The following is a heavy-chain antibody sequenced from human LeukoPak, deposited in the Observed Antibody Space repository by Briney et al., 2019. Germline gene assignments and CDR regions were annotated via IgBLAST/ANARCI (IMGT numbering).Heavy chain of an antibody. D-gene: IGHD1-1*01. V-gene: IGHV3-30*18. J-gene: IGHJ4*02. CDR3: VKGLVQTTMSYSVDY. CDR2: ISSDGSKN. CDR1: GFTFSSYA. Sequence: GGSLRLSCAASGFTFSSYAMSWVRQAPGKGLEWVSLISSDGSKNIYADPVKGRFTVSRDNSKNTLYLQMNSLRAEDTAVYYCVKGLVQTTMSYSVDYWGQGALVTVSS.